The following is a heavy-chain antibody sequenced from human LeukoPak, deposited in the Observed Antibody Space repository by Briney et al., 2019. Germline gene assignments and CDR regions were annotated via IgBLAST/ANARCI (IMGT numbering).Heavy chain of an antibody. Sequence: GGSLRLSCAASGFTFSSYWMSWVRQVPGKGLEWVANIKQGESEKYYVDSVKGRFTISGDNAKNSLYLQMNSLRAEDTAVYYCAMNFDWLPSRVDYWGQGTLVTVSS. CDR3: AMNFDWLPSRVDY. V-gene: IGHV3-7*01. J-gene: IGHJ4*02. D-gene: IGHD3-9*01. CDR1: GFTFSSYW. CDR2: IKQGESEK.